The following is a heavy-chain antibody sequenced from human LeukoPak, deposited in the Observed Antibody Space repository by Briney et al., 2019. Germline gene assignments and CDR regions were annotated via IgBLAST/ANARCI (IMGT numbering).Heavy chain of an antibody. Sequence: PSETLSLTCTIAGGSISRYYWSWSRQSPRRGLEWIGYIFHNERMKYSSCLESRVTISVDTAKNHFSLKLTSLTAADTAVYYCARHAVVEVPSGPDYVWADYRYTPKHFDSWGQGTLVTVSS. CDR3: ARHAVVEVPSGPDYVWADYRYTPKHFDS. CDR1: GGSISRYY. V-gene: IGHV4-59*08. CDR2: IFHNERM. D-gene: IGHD3-16*02. J-gene: IGHJ4*02.